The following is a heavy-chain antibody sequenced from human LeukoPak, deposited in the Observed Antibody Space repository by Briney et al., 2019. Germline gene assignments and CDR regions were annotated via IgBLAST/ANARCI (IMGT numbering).Heavy chain of an antibody. CDR2: ISPDNGNT. CDR1: GYTFSKYG. CDR3: ARGGSGYYQTGGFDF. Sequence: ASVKVSCKTSGYTFSKYGLSWVRQAPGQGLEWMGWISPDNGNTKYEQRVQGRLTMTTDTSTNAAYMELRSLRSDDTAVYYCARGGSGYYQTGGFDFWGQGTLVTVSS. D-gene: IGHD3-22*01. V-gene: IGHV1-18*01. J-gene: IGHJ4*02.